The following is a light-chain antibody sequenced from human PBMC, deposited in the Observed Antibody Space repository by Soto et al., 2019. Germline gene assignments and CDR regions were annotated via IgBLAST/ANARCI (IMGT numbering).Light chain of an antibody. CDR2: DVS. CDR1: QTISSY. CDR3: QQRSNWPPLT. Sequence: EIVLTQSPVTLSVSPGERATLSCRASQTISSYLAWYQQKPGQPPRLLIYDVSNRATGIPARFSGSGSGTDFTLTISSLEPEDFAVYYCQQRSNWPPLTFGGGTKVEIK. V-gene: IGKV3-11*01. J-gene: IGKJ4*01.